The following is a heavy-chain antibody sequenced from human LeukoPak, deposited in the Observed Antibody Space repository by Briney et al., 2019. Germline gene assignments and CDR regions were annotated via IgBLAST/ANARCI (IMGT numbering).Heavy chain of an antibody. D-gene: IGHD3-10*01. V-gene: IGHV1-2*02. CDR1: GYTFTGYY. Sequence: ASVKVSCKASGYTFTGYYMHWVRQAPGQGLEWMGWINPNSGGTNYAQKFQGRVTMTRDTSISTAYMELSRLRSDDTAVYYCARVGRRYGSGSYYFFDYWGQGTLVTVSS. CDR3: ARVGRRYGSGSYYFFDY. CDR2: INPNSGGT. J-gene: IGHJ4*02.